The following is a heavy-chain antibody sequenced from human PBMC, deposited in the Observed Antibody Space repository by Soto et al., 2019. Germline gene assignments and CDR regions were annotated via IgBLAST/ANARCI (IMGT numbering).Heavy chain of an antibody. V-gene: IGHV1-18*01. Sequence: ASVKVSCKASGYTFTSYGSSGVRQAPGQGLEWMGWISAYNGNTNYAQKLQGRVTMTTDTSTSTASMELKSLRSDDTAVYYCARYFGPRVRGAYSYWGQGTLVTVSS. D-gene: IGHD3-10*01. J-gene: IGHJ4*02. CDR1: GYTFTSYG. CDR3: ARYFGPRVRGAYSY. CDR2: ISAYNGNT.